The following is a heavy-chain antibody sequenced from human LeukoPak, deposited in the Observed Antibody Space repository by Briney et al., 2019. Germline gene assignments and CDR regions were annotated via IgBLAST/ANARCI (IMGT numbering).Heavy chain of an antibody. CDR3: AKIYSSGWSFDY. CDR2: ISGNGDSA. J-gene: IGHJ4*02. D-gene: IGHD6-19*01. V-gene: IGHV3-23*01. CDR1: GFTFDDYA. Sequence: GGSLRLSCAASGFTFDDYAMHWVRQAPGKGLEWVSAISGNGDSAYYADSVKGRFTISRDNSKNTLYLQMNSLRAEDKAIYYCAKIYSSGWSFDYWGQGTLVTVSS.